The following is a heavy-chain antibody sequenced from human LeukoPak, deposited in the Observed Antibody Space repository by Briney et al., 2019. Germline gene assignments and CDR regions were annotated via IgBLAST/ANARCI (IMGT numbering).Heavy chain of an antibody. V-gene: IGHV4-31*03. CDR3: AREGGQERYFDY. J-gene: IGHJ4*02. Sequence: SETLSLTCTVSGGSISSGGYYWSWIRQHPGKGLEWIGYIYYSGSTYYNPSLKSRVTISVDTSKNQFSLKLSSVTAADTAVYYCAREGGQERYFDYWGQGTLVTVSS. CDR2: IYYSGST. CDR1: GGSISSGGYY.